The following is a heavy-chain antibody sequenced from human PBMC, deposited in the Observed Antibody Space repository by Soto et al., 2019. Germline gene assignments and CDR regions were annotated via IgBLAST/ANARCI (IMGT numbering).Heavy chain of an antibody. CDR1: GVTFSKFI. V-gene: IGHV1-69*01. J-gene: IGHJ6*02. D-gene: IGHD6-19*01. Sequence: QVQLEQSGGEVKKPGSSVKVSCKASGVTFSKFIMTWVRQAPGLGLEWVGGIIPIFGTADYAQKFQGRVTITADESTSTSYLEVSNLRAEDTAVYYCAKVRYSSPMGYYYGMDVWGHGPAVTVSS. CDR2: IIPIFGTA. CDR3: AKVRYSSPMGYYYGMDV.